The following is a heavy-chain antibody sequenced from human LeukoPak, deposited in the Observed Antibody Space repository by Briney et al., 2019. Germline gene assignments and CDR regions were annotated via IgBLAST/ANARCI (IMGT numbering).Heavy chain of an antibody. CDR1: GFTFSDYY. Sequence: GWSLRLSCAASGFTFSDYYMSWIRQAPGKGLEWVPYISTSGATIYYADSVKGRFTISRDNAKNSLYLQMNTLRADDTAVYYCARDLGGYSGPSAYWGQGTLVTVSS. CDR3: ARDLGGYSGPSAY. J-gene: IGHJ4*02. D-gene: IGHD5-12*01. V-gene: IGHV3-11*01. CDR2: ISTSGATI.